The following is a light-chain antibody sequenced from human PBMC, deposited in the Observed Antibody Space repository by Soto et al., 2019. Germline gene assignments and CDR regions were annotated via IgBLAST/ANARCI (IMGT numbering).Light chain of an antibody. CDR1: SSDVGGYNF. CDR2: EVS. CDR3: TSYTRSNTPFYV. Sequence: QSALTQPASVSGSPGQSITISCTGTSSDVGGYNFVSWYQHHPGKAPKLIIYEVSNRPSGISHRFSGSKSGNTASLTISGLQAEDEADYFCTSYTRSNTPFYVFGSGTKVTVL. J-gene: IGLJ1*01. V-gene: IGLV2-14*01.